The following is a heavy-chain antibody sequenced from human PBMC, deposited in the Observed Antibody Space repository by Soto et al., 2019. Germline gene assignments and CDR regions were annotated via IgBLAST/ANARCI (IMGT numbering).Heavy chain of an antibody. CDR2: ISHDGTNR. J-gene: IGHJ4*02. D-gene: IGHD3-3*01. V-gene: IGHV3-30-3*02. Sequence: PWCSLRLSSAACGFGFNIYAIHGVRKAPGKGLEWVAVISHDGTNRYYTDSVRGRFTISRDNSKNTVYLEMDSLRADDTAVYYCARSSGVPTPDFDYWGQGTLVTVYS. CDR1: GFGFNIYA. CDR3: ARSSGVPTPDFDY.